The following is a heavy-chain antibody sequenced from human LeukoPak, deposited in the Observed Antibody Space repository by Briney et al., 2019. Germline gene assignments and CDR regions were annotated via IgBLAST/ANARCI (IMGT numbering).Heavy chain of an antibody. CDR3: ARGGEDYDFWSGYYSSGWFDP. D-gene: IGHD3-3*01. Sequence: GGSLRLSCAASGFTFSTFAMNWVRQAPGKGLEWVSSISSGSSYIYYADSVKGRFTISRDNAKNSLYLQMNSLRAEDTAVYYCARGGEDYDFWSGYYSSGWFDPWGQGTLVTVSS. CDR2: ISSGSSYI. V-gene: IGHV3-21*01. CDR1: GFTFSTFA. J-gene: IGHJ5*02.